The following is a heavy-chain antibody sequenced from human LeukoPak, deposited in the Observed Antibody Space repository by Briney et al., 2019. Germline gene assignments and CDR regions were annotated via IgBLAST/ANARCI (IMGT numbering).Heavy chain of an antibody. J-gene: IGHJ4*02. CDR2: IVVGSGNT. D-gene: IGHD3-22*01. Sequence: SVKVSCKASGFTFTISAVQWVRQARGQRLEWIGWIVVGSGNTNYAQKFQERVTITRDMSTSTAYMELSSLRSEDTAVYYCAAGLGDTSGYYYVFGLSWGQGTLVTVSS. CDR1: GFTFTISA. V-gene: IGHV1-58*01. CDR3: AAGLGDTSGYYYVFGLS.